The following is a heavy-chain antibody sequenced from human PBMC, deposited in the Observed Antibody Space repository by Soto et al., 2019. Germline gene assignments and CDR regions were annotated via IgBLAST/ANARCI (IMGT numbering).Heavy chain of an antibody. CDR1: GFTFSSYA. V-gene: IGHV3-23*01. CDR3: AKERAGSSSFGRYVY. D-gene: IGHD6-6*01. CDR2: ISGSGGST. J-gene: IGHJ4*02. Sequence: PVGPLRLSCAASGFTFSSYAMSWVRQAPGKGLEWVSAISGSGGSTYCADSVKGRFTISRDNSKNTLYLQMNSLRAEDTAVYYRAKERAGSSSFGRYVYWGQGTLVTVSS.